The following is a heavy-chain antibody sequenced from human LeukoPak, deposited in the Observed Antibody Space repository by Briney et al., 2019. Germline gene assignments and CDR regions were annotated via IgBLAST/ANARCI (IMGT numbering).Heavy chain of an antibody. CDR2: MNPNNGNT. D-gene: IGHD3-10*01. CDR3: AREGHITMVRGVIMMLDY. J-gene: IGHJ4*02. CDR1: GYTFTSYD. V-gene: IGHV1-8*01. Sequence: GASVKVSCKGSGYTFTSYDINWVRQATGQGLEWMGWMNPNNGNTGYAQKFQGRVTMTRNTSISTAYMELSSLRSEDTAVYYCAREGHITMVRGVIMMLDYWGQGTLVTVSS.